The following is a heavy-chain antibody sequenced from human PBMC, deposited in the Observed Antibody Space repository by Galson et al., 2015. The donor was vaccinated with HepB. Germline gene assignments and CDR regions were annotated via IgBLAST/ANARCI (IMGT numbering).Heavy chain of an antibody. D-gene: IGHD3-10*01. J-gene: IGHJ4*02. V-gene: IGHV1-2*02. CDR2: INPNSGGT. CDR3: ARLLWFGEFYFDY. Sequence: SVKVSCKASGYTFTGYYMHWVRQAPGQGLEWMGWINPNSGGTNYAQKFQGRVTMTRDTSISTAYMELSRLRPDDTAVYYCARLLWFGEFYFDYWGQGTLVTVSS. CDR1: GYTFTGYY.